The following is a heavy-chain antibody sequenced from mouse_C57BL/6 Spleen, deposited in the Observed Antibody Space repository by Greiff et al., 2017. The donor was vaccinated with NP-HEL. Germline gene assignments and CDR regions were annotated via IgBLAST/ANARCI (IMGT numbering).Heavy chain of an antibody. Sequence: EVKLVESGGGLVQPGGSLKLSCAASGFTFSDYYMYWVRQTPEKRLEWVAYISNGGGSTYYPDTVKGRFIISRDNAKNTLYLQMSRLKSEDTAMYYCARVSRYYAMDYWGQGTSVTVSS. CDR1: GFTFSDYY. V-gene: IGHV5-12*01. CDR2: ISNGGGST. J-gene: IGHJ4*01. CDR3: ARVSRYYAMDY.